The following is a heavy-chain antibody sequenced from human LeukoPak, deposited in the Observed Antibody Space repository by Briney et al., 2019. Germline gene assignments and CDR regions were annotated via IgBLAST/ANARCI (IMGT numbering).Heavy chain of an antibody. Sequence: ASVKDSCKASGYTFTSYGISWVRQAPGQGLEWMGWISAYNGNTNYAQKPQGRVTMTTDTSTSTAYMELRSLRSDDTAVYYCARAVLEYQLLLGDYYYYGMDVWGQGTTVTVSS. CDR1: GYTFTSYG. J-gene: IGHJ6*02. CDR3: ARAVLEYQLLLGDYYYYGMDV. CDR2: ISAYNGNT. D-gene: IGHD2-2*01. V-gene: IGHV1-18*01.